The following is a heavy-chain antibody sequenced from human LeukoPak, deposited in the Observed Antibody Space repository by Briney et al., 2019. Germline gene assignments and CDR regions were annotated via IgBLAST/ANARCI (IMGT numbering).Heavy chain of an antibody. CDR1: GGSISSSSYY. J-gene: IGHJ5*02. D-gene: IGHD2-15*01. V-gene: IGHV4-39*07. Sequence: SETLSLTCTVSGGSISSSSYYWGWIRQPPGKGLEWIGSIYYSGSTYYNPSLKSRVTISVDTSKNQFSLKLSSETAADTAVYYCARAGRRNWFDPWGQGTLVTVSS. CDR2: IYYSGST. CDR3: ARAGRRNWFDP.